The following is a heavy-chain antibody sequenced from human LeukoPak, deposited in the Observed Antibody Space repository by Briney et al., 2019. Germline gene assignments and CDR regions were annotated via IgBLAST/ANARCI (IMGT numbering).Heavy chain of an antibody. CDR1: GFTFSSYS. Sequence: GGSLRLSCAASGFTFSSYSMNWVRQAPGKGLEWVSSISSSSSYIYYADSVKGRFTISRDNAKNSLHLQMNSLRAEDTAVYYCAIDYVWGSYSYWGQGTLVTVSS. J-gene: IGHJ4*02. D-gene: IGHD3-16*01. CDR2: ISSSSSYI. V-gene: IGHV3-21*01. CDR3: AIDYVWGSYSY.